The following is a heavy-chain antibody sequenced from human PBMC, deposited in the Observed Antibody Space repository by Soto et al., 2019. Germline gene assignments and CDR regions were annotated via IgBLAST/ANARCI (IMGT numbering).Heavy chain of an antibody. CDR3: AYQRDRLAPFDY. D-gene: IGHD2-2*01. CDR1: GFTFDDYA. J-gene: IGHJ4*02. V-gene: IGHV3-9*01. CDR2: ISWNSGSM. Sequence: PGGSLRLSCAASGFTFDDYAMHWVRQAPGKGLEWVSGISWNSGSMGYADSVKGRFTISRDNSKNTLYLQMNSLRAEDTAVYYCAYQRDRLAPFDYWGQGTLVTVSS.